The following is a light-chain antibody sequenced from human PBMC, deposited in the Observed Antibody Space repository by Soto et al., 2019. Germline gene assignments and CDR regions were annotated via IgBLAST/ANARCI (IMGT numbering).Light chain of an antibody. V-gene: IGKV1-39*01. J-gene: IGKJ2*01. CDR2: AAS. CDR3: QQSYTTPQST. Sequence: DIQMTQSPSSLSASVGDRVTITCRASQSISSYLHWYRQKPGKAPKLLIYAASTLQSGVPSRFSGSGSGTDFTLTISSLQPEDFATYYCQQSYTTPQSTFGQGTKLEIK. CDR1: QSISSY.